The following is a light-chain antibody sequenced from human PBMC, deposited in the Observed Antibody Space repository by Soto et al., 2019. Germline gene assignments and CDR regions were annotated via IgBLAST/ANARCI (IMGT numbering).Light chain of an antibody. CDR1: NSNIGAGYD. CDR2: AVT. Sequence: QSALTQPPSVSGAPGQRVTISCTGSNSNIGAGYDVHWYQRIPGTAPKLLIYAVTNRPSGVPDRFSGSKSDTSASLAITGLQAEDEADYYCHSYDSSLSGSVFGGGTKLTVL. J-gene: IGLJ2*01. CDR3: HSYDSSLSGSV. V-gene: IGLV1-40*01.